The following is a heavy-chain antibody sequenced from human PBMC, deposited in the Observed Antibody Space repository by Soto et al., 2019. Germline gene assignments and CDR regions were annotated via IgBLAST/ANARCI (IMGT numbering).Heavy chain of an antibody. J-gene: IGHJ4*02. CDR1: GVSMTSYY. CDR2: IYYSGST. CDR3: GRARLGAGLVAFDY. Sequence: PSETLSLTCTVSGVSMTSYYWSWIRQPPGKGLEWIGYIYYSGSTNYNPSLKSRVTISVDTSKNQFSLKLSSVTAADTAVYYCGRARLGAGLVAFDYWGQGTLVTVFS. V-gene: IGHV4-59*01. D-gene: IGHD6-19*01.